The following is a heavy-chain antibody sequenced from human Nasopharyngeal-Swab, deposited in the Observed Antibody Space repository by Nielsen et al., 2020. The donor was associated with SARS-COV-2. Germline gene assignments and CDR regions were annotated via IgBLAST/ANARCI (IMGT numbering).Heavy chain of an antibody. D-gene: IGHD2-8*01. CDR1: GFTFSSYS. CDR2: ISSSSSTI. CDR3: ARDDIGYCTNGVCRAVGRYGMDV. Sequence: GESLKISCAASGFTFSSYSMNWVRQAPGKGLECVSYISSSSSTICYADSVKGRFTISRDNAKNSLYLQMNSLRAEDTAVYYCARDDIGYCTNGVCRAVGRYGMDVWGQGTTVTVSS. V-gene: IGHV3-48*01. J-gene: IGHJ6*02.